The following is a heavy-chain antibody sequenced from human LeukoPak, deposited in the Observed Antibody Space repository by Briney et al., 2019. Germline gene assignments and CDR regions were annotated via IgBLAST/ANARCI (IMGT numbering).Heavy chain of an antibody. CDR2: IFYSRIT. CDR1: GGSMSNIYY. V-gene: IGHV4-39*02. D-gene: IGHD5-24*01. J-gene: IGHJ4*02. CDR3: ARDRGDGYNSGYFEY. Sequence: SETLSLTCNLSGGSMSNIYYWGWIRQPPGKGLEWIGNIFYSRITYYNPSLRSRVTIAIDTSKSQFSLKLTSVTAADTAVYYCARDRGDGYNSGYFEYWGQGTLVTVSS.